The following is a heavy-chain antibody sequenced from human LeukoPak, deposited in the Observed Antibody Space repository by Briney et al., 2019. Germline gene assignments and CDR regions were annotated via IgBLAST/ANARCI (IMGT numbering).Heavy chain of an antibody. CDR3: TTESLWFGEPWGAFDI. D-gene: IGHD3-10*01. CDR1: GFTFSNAW. CDR2: INSKTDGGTT. V-gene: IGHV3-15*01. J-gene: IGHJ3*02. Sequence: GGSLRLSCAASGFTFSNAWMSWGRKSPGKGPEQSRRINSKTDGGTTDYAAPVKGRFTISRDDSKNTLYLQMNSLKTEDTAVYYCTTESLWFGEPWGAFDIWGQGTMVTVSS.